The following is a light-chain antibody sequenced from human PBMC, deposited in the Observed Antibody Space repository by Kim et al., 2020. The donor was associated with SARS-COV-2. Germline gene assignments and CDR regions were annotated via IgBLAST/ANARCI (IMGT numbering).Light chain of an antibody. CDR3: QQYDNWPPWT. Sequence: SPGERATLSCRASQSVSDNLAWYQQKPGQAPRLIIYGASTRATGIPARFSGSGSGTEFTLTISSLQSDDSAVYYCQQYDNWPPWTFGQGTKVEIK. V-gene: IGKV3-15*01. J-gene: IGKJ1*01. CDR2: GAS. CDR1: QSVSDN.